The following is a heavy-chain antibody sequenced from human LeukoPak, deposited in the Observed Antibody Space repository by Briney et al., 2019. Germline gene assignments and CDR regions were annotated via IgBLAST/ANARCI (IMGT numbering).Heavy chain of an antibody. CDR1: GFIFSNCW. V-gene: IGHV3-7*01. D-gene: IGHD4-11*01. Sequence: GGSLRLSCETSGFIFSNCWMTWVRQAPGKGLEWVANIKTDASEKYYADSVKGRFTISRDNSENTLYLQMNSLRAEDTAVYYCAKDRSDYSNYALGVLDYWGQGTLVTVSS. CDR3: AKDRSDYSNYALGVLDY. CDR2: IKTDASEK. J-gene: IGHJ4*02.